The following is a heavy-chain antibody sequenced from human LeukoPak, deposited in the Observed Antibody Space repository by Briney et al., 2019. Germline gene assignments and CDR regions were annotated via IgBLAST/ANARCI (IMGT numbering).Heavy chain of an antibody. CDR1: GYTFTGYY. J-gene: IGHJ3*02. CDR2: INPNSGGT. V-gene: IGHV1-2*02. D-gene: IGHD6-25*01. Sequence: ASVKVSCKASGYTFTGYYMRWVRQAPGQGLEWMGWINPNSGGTNYAQKFQGRVTMTRDTSISTAYMELSRLRSDDTAVYYCARAADTDDAFDIWGQGTMVTVSS. CDR3: ARAADTDDAFDI.